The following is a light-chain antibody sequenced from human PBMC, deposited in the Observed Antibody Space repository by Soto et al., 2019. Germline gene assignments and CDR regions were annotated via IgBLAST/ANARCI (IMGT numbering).Light chain of an antibody. V-gene: IGLV2-14*01. CDR2: EVT. Sequence: QSALTQPASVSGSPGQSITISCTGTSSDLGGYNHVSWFQQHPGKAPKLMIYEVTNRPSGVSNRLSGSKSGNTASLSISGLQAEDEADYFCSSYTSSTTWVFGGGTQLTVL. J-gene: IGLJ3*02. CDR3: SSYTSSTTWV. CDR1: SSDLGGYNH.